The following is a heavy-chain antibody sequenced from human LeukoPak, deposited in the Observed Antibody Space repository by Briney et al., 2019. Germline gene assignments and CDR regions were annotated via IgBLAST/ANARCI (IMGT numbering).Heavy chain of an antibody. CDR2: INHSGST. Sequence: SETLSLTCAVYGGSFSGYYWSWIRQPPGKGLEWIGEINHSGSTNYNPSLKSRVTISVDTSKNQFSLKLSSVTAADTAVYYCVRGGQVLRFLEWLPRPPYYMDVWGKGTTVTVSS. D-gene: IGHD3-3*01. J-gene: IGHJ6*03. CDR1: GGSFSGYY. CDR3: VRGGQVLRFLEWLPRPPYYMDV. V-gene: IGHV4-34*01.